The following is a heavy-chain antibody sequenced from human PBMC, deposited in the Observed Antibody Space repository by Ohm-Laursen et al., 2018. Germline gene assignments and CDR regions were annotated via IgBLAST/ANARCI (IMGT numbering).Heavy chain of an antibody. V-gene: IGHV3-30*18. CDR1: GFTISNAW. CDR2: ISYDGSNK. J-gene: IGHJ6*02. CDR3: AKDNARFLEWLVGGMDV. Sequence: SLRLSCAASGFTISNAWMSWVRQAPGKGLEWVAVISYDGSNKYYADSVKGRFTISRDNSKNTLYLQMNSLRAEDTAVYYCAKDNARFLEWLVGGMDVWGQGTTVTVSS. D-gene: IGHD3-3*01.